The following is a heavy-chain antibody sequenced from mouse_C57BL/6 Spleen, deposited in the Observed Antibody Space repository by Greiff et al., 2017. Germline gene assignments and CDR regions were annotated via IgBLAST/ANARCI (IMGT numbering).Heavy chain of an antibody. Sequence: QVQLQQPGAELVKPGASVKLSCKASGYTFTSYWMHWVKQRPGRGLEWIGRIDPNSGGTKYNEKFKSKATLTVDTPSSTAYMQLRGLTSEDSAVSVCGGGGVYYDCRCFGYWGQGTTLTVSS. CDR1: GYTFTSYW. J-gene: IGHJ2*01. V-gene: IGHV1-72*01. D-gene: IGHD2-4*01. CDR3: GGGGVYYDCRCFGY. CDR2: IDPNSGGT.